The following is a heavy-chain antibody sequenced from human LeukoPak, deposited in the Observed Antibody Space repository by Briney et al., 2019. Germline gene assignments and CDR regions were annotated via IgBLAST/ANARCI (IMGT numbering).Heavy chain of an antibody. CDR2: IYYSGST. CDR3: ARVTGYSSGWYLFDY. V-gene: IGHV4-39*07. Sequence: PETLSLTCTVSGGSISSSSYYWGWIRQPPGKGLEWIGSIYYSGSTYYNPSLKSRVTISVDTSKNQFSLKLSSVTAADTAVYYCARVTGYSSGWYLFDYWGQGTLVTVSS. D-gene: IGHD6-19*01. J-gene: IGHJ4*02. CDR1: GGSISSSSYY.